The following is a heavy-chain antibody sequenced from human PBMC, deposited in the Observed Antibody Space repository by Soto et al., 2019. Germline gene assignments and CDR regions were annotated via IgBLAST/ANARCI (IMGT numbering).Heavy chain of an antibody. CDR3: ARGRGIQLWFNWFDP. D-gene: IGHD5-18*01. CDR1: GFTFSSYA. CDR2: ISGSGGST. J-gene: IGHJ5*02. V-gene: IGHV3-23*01. Sequence: PGGSLRLSCAASGFTFSSYAMSWVRQAPGKGLEWVSAISGSGGSTYYADSVKGRFTISRDNSKNTLYLQMNSLRAEDTAVYYCARGRGIQLWFNWFDPWGQENLLTISS.